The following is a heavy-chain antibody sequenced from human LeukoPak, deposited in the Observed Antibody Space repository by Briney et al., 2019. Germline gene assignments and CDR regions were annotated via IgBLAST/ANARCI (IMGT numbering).Heavy chain of an antibody. J-gene: IGHJ3*02. Sequence: SGGSLRLSCAASGFTFSSYSMNWVRQAPGKGLEWVSYISSSSITIYYADSVKGRFTISRDNAENSLYLQMNSLRDEDTAVYYCARDFVRWAAGSDAFDIWGQGTMVTVSS. CDR1: GFTFSSYS. CDR3: ARDFVRWAAGSDAFDI. D-gene: IGHD6-13*01. V-gene: IGHV3-48*02. CDR2: ISSSSITI.